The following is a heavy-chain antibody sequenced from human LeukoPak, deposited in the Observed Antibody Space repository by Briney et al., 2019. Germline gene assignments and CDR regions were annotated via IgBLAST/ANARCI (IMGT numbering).Heavy chain of an antibody. CDR2: INHSGST. D-gene: IGHD6-13*01. J-gene: IGHJ3*02. V-gene: IGHV4-34*01. CDR1: GGPFSGYY. Sequence: SETLALTCAVYGGPFSGYYWRWIRQPPGKGLEWMGEINHSGSTNYYPSLKSRGTIAVDTSKNQFSLKLSSVTDADTAGYYCAGSGYSSSWYVRSAFDIWGQGTMVTVSS. CDR3: AGSGYSSSWYVRSAFDI.